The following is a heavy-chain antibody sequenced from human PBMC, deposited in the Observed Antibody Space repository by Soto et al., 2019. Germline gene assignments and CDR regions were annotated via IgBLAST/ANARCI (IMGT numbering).Heavy chain of an antibody. CDR1: GDTFTDSF. D-gene: IGHD3-10*01. V-gene: IGHV1-46*01. CDR2: INPLAGRV. J-gene: IGHJ4*02. CDR3: ATARIGTLHVFDK. Sequence: QVQLVQSGAEVKTPGASVTVSCKTSGDTFTDSFIHWLRQAPGHGLDVMGMINPLAGRVTYAQTFQGRVTLTRDPSTNTVYLELNSLVPEPTGVYYCATARIGTLHVFDKWGQGPLVTVSS.